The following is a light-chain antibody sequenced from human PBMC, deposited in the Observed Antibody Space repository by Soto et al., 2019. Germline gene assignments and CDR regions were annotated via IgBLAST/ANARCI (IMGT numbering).Light chain of an antibody. J-gene: IGLJ3*02. CDR2: DVS. CDR3: RSYTSSSTVV. V-gene: IGLV2-14*03. Sequence: QSVLTQPASVSGSPGQSITITCTGTSSDVGGYKYVSWYQQHPGKAPNLMIYDVSYRPSGVSNRFSGSKSGNTASLTISGLYADDEADYYGRSYTSSSTVVFGGGTKLTVL. CDR1: SSDVGGYKY.